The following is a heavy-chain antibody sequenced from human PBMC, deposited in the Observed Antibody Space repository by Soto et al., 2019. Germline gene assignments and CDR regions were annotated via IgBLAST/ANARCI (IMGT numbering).Heavy chain of an antibody. CDR2: IKPDSGDT. CDR1: RYTFTSYA. D-gene: IGHD2-2*01. CDR3: ARGSSTYLNEIMYDP. Sequence: ASVKVSCKASRYTFTSYALFWVRQSPGQGLEWMGGIKPDSGDTHYAQNFQGWVTMTMDTSINTAYMELNNLVSDDTAVYYCARGSSTYLNEIMYDPWGQATLVTVSS. V-gene: IGHV1-2*04. J-gene: IGHJ5*02.